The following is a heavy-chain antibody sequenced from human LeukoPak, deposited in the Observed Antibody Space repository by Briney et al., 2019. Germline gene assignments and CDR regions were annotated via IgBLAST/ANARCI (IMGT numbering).Heavy chain of an antibody. Sequence: PSQTLSLTCTVSGGSISSGDRYWSWIRQSPGKGLEWIGYIYSTGNTYYHPSLKSRVIISVDTSKNQFSLELNSVTAADTAVYYCARDSYSYGYGAFDYWGQGILVAVSS. CDR3: ARDSYSYGYGAFDY. CDR1: GGSISSGDRY. J-gene: IGHJ4*02. V-gene: IGHV4-30-4*01. D-gene: IGHD5-18*01. CDR2: IYSTGNT.